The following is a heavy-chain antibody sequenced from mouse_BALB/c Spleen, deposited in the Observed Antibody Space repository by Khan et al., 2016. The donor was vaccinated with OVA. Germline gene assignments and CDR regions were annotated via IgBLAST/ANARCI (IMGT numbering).Heavy chain of an antibody. J-gene: IGHJ2*01. V-gene: IGHV1-20*02. D-gene: IGHD1-1*01. CDR2: INPHIGET. CDR1: GSSFTGYF. CDR3: TRIYRSDFDY. Sequence: EVQLQQSGPELVRPGASVKISCKASGSSFTGYFMNWVMQSHGKSLEWIGRINPHIGETFYNQRFKDKATLTVDESSSTAHMELRSLAAEDSAVYYCTRIYRSDFDYWGQGTTLTVSS.